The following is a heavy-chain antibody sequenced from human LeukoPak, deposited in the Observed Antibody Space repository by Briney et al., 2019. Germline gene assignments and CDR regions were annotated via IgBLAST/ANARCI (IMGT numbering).Heavy chain of an antibody. CDR1: GGSFSGYY. J-gene: IGHJ3*02. CDR2: INHSGST. CDR3: AREARIVVVIGAFDI. Sequence: SETLSLTCAVYGGSFSGYYWSWICQPPGKGLEWIGEINHSGSTNYNPSLKSRVTISVDTSKNQFSLKLSSVTAADTAVYYCAREARIVVVIGAFDIWGQGTMVTVSS. V-gene: IGHV4-34*01. D-gene: IGHD3-22*01.